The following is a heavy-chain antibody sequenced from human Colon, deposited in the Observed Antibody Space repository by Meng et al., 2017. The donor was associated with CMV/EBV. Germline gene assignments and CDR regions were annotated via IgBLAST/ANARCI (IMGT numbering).Heavy chain of an antibody. CDR3: ATRASRSGSTPLNFFDY. Sequence: GGSLRLSCVASGFSVSRNYISWVRQGPGKGLEWVSAISGNGGSTYYADSVKGRFTISRDNSKNTLYLQMNSLRAEDTAVYYCATRASRSGSTPLNFFDYWGQGTLVTVSS. CDR2: ISGNGGST. CDR1: GFSVSRNY. J-gene: IGHJ4*02. V-gene: IGHV3-23*01. D-gene: IGHD3-3*01.